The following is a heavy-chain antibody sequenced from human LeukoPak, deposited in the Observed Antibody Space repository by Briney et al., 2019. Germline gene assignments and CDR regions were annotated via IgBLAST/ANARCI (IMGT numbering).Heavy chain of an antibody. Sequence: ASVKVSCKASGGTFSSYAISWVRQAPGQGLEWMGGIIPIFGTANYAQKFQGRVTITADESTSTAYMELSSLRSEDTAVYYCAIVFDIVVVPAANYYYYGMDVWGKGTTVTVSS. V-gene: IGHV1-69*13. CDR3: AIVFDIVVVPAANYYYYGMDV. D-gene: IGHD2-2*01. CDR2: IIPIFGTA. J-gene: IGHJ6*04. CDR1: GGTFSSYA.